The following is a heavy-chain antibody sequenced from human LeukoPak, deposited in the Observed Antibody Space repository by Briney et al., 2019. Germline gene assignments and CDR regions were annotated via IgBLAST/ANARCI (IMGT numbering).Heavy chain of an antibody. CDR3: ARVSRRADSYGRNYYYYGMDV. V-gene: IGHV1-2*02. CDR1: GYTFTGYY. J-gene: IGHJ6*02. Sequence: ASVKVSCKASGYTFTGYYMHWVRQAPGQGLEWMGWINPNSGGTNYAQKFQGRVTMTSDTSISTAYMELSRLRSDDTAVYYCARVSRRADSYGRNYYYYGMDVWGQGTTVTVSS. CDR2: INPNSGGT. D-gene: IGHD5-18*01.